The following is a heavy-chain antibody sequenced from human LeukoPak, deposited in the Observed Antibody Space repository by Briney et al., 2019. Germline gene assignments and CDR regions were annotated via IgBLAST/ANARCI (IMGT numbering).Heavy chain of an antibody. Sequence: SETLSLTCTVSGGSISSGYYWGWIRQPPGKGLEWIGSIYHSGSTYYNPSLKSRVTISVDTSKNQFSLKLSSVTAADTAVYYCARDRMAASMRVNFDYWGQGTLVTVSS. CDR2: IYHSGST. J-gene: IGHJ4*02. CDR1: GGSISSGYY. CDR3: ARDRMAASMRVNFDY. V-gene: IGHV4-38-2*02. D-gene: IGHD5-24*01.